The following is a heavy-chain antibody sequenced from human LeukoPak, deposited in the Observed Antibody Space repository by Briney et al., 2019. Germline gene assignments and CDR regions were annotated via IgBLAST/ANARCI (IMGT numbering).Heavy chain of an antibody. V-gene: IGHV1-2*02. CDR1: GYTFTSYG. CDR3: ARSGGYSYGFADFDY. D-gene: IGHD5-18*01. J-gene: IGHJ4*02. CDR2: INPNSGGT. Sequence: ASVKVSCKASGYTFTSYGISWVRQAPGQGLEWMGWINPNSGGTNYAQKFQGRVTMTRDTSISTAYMELSRLRSDDTAVYYCARSGGYSYGFADFDYWGQGTLVTVSS.